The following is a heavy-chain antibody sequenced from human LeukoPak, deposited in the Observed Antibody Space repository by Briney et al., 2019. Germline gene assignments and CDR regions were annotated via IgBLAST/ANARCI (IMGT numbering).Heavy chain of an antibody. CDR1: GYTFTGYY. V-gene: IGHV1-2*06. CDR3: ARPYQSGNYFNDAFDI. CDR2: INPNTGGT. Sequence: ASVKVSCKASGYTFTGYYMNWVRQAPGQGLEWMGRINPNTGGTNYAQNFQGSVTMTRDTSITTVYMELSSLRSDDTAVYYCARPYQSGNYFNDAFDIWGQGTMVTVSS. D-gene: IGHD1-26*01. J-gene: IGHJ3*02.